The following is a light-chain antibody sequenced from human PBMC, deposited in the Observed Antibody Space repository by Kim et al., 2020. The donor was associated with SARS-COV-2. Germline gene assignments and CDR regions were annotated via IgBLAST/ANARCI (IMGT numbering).Light chain of an antibody. CDR3: QEYKSDSWT. V-gene: IGKV1-5*01. CDR1: QSINIW. Sequence: GDRVTITCRASQSINIWLAWYQQKPGKAPNLLIYDASNLETGVPSRFSGSGSWTQFTLTISSLQPDDFATYYCQEYKSDSWTFGQGTKVDIK. J-gene: IGKJ1*01. CDR2: DAS.